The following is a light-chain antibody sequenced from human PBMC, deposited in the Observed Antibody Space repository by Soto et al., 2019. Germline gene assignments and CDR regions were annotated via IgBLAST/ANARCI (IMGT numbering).Light chain of an antibody. CDR3: QVWDSSSDHPV. J-gene: IGLJ2*01. V-gene: IGLV3-21*04. CDR1: NIGSKS. CDR2: YDS. Sequence: SYELTQPPSVSVAPGKTARITCGGNNIGSKSVHWYQQKPGQAPVLVIYYDSDXXXGIPERFSGSNSGNTATLTISRVEAXXXXXXYCQVWDSSSDHPVFGGGTKVTVL.